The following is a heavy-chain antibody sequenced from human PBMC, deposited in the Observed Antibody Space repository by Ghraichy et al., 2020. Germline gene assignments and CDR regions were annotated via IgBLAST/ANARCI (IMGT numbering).Heavy chain of an antibody. CDR2: IYSSGTT. CDR3: ARGFYCSGANCSPNYGGVAFDT. J-gene: IGHJ3*02. CDR1: GGSISSGGYY. Sequence: SETLSLTCTISGGSISSGGYYWSWIRQHPGKGLEWIGYIYSSGTTYYNPSLKSRVTISVDTSKNQFSLNLSSMTAADTAVYYCARGFYCSGANCSPNYGGVAFDTWGQGRMVTV. V-gene: IGHV4-31*03. D-gene: IGHD2-2*01.